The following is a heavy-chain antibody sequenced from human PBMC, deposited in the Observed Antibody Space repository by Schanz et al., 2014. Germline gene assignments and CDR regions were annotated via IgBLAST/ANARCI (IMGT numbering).Heavy chain of an antibody. CDR3: ARDPNSVNEIDY. J-gene: IGHJ4*02. Sequence: EVQLVESGGGLVQPGGSLRLSCAASGFTFSSYWMSWVRQPPGKGLEWVANIKGDSSEKNYVDSVKGRFTLSRDNAKNSMYLQMNSLRVEDTAVYYCARDPNSVNEIDYWGQGTLVTVSS. V-gene: IGHV3-7*03. D-gene: IGHD5-12*01. CDR1: GFTFSSYW. CDR2: IKGDSSEK.